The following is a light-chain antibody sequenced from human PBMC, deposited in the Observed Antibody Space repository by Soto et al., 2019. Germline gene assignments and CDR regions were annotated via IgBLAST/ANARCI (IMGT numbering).Light chain of an antibody. V-gene: IGKV1-39*01. Sequence: DIQMTQSPSSLSASVGDRVTITCRASQSISNYLNWYQQKPGKAPKLLIYTASSLQSGVPSRFSGGGSGTDFTLTINSLQPEDFATYFCQQSYSNPTWTFGQGTKVEDK. CDR3: QQSYSNPTWT. CDR2: TAS. J-gene: IGKJ1*01. CDR1: QSISNY.